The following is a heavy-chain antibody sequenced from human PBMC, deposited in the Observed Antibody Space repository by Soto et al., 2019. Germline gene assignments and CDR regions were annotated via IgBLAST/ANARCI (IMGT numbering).Heavy chain of an antibody. CDR1: GFTFSNYG. CDR3: ARGLHSLFDY. J-gene: IGHJ4*02. V-gene: IGHV3-33*01. Sequence: QVQLVESGGGVVQPGGSLRLSCAASGFTFSNYGMHWFRQAPGKGLEWVAVLWYDGNNNYYADSVKGRFTISRDNSNNALYVQMPSLGAEDTALYYCARGLHSLFDYWGQGTLVSVSS. CDR2: LWYDGNNN. D-gene: IGHD2-21*01.